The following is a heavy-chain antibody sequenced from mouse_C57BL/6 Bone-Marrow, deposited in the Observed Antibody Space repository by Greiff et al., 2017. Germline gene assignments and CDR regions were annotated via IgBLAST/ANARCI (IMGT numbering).Heavy chain of an antibody. V-gene: IGHV5-4*01. CDR1: GFTFSSYA. CDR2: ISDGGSYT. D-gene: IGHD1-1*01. Sequence: DVHLVESGGGLVKPGGSLKLSCAASGFTFSSYAMSWVRQTTEKRLEWVATISDGGSYTYYPDNVEGRFTSSRDNAKNNLYLQMSHLKSEDTAMYYCARDFITTARYFDVWGTGTTVTVSS. J-gene: IGHJ1*03. CDR3: ARDFITTARYFDV.